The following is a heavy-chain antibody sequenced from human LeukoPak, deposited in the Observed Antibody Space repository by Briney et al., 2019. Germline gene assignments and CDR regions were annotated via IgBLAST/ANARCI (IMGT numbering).Heavy chain of an antibody. CDR3: ARGSSSWPRPNWFDP. D-gene: IGHD6-13*01. V-gene: IGHV4-34*01. J-gene: IGHJ5*02. Sequence: SETLSLTCAVYGGSFSGYYWSWIRQPPGKGLEWIGKINHSGSTNYNPSLKSRVTISVDTSKNQFSLKLSSVTAADTAVYYCARGSSSWPRPNWFDPWGQGTLVTVSS. CDR1: GGSFSGYY. CDR2: INHSGST.